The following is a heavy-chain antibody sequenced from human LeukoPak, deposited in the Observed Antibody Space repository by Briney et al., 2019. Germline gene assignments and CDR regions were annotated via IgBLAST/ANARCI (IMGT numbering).Heavy chain of an antibody. CDR1: GGSISSYY. J-gene: IGHJ4*02. V-gene: IGHV4-59*01. CDR3: ARGDSGSFSQFDC. D-gene: IGHD1-26*01. Sequence: SETLSLTCTVSGGSISSYYWSWIRQPPGKGLEWIGYVYYSGSTNYSPSLKSRVTISVDTSKNQFSLKLTSVTAADTAVYYCARGDSGSFSQFDCWGQGTLVTVSS. CDR2: VYYSGST.